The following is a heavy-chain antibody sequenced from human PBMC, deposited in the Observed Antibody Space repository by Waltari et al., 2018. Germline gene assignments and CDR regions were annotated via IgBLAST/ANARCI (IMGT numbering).Heavy chain of an antibody. J-gene: IGHJ4*02. V-gene: IGHV4-34*01. CDR2: INHSGST. CDR3: ARAYSGSYPVDY. CDR1: GGSFSGYY. Sequence: QVQLQQWGAGLLKPSETLSLTCAVYGGSFSGYYWSWIRQPPGKGLEWIGEINHSGSTNYNPSLKSRVTISVDTSKNQFSLKLSSVTAADTAVYYCARAYSGSYPVDYWGQGTLVTVSS. D-gene: IGHD1-26*01.